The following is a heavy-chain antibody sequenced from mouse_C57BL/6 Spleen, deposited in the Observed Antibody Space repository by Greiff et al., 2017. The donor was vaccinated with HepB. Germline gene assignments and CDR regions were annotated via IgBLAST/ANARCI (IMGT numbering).Heavy chain of an antibody. D-gene: IGHD2-1*01. V-gene: IGHV5-17*01. J-gene: IGHJ4*01. Sequence: EVMLVESGRGLVKPGGSLKLSCAASGFTFSDYGMHWVRQAPEKGLEWVAYISSGSSTIYYADTVKGRFTISRDNAKNTLFLQMTSLRSEDTAMYYCARFYYGNYEDAMDYWGQGTSVTVSS. CDR3: ARFYYGNYEDAMDY. CDR2: ISSGSSTI. CDR1: GFTFSDYG.